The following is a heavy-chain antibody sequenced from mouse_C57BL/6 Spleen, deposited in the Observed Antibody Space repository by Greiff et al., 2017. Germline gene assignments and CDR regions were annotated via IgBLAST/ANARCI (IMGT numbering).Heavy chain of an antibody. CDR2: IDPSDSYT. V-gene: IGHV1-59*01. D-gene: IGHD1-1*02. CDR1: GYTFTSYW. Sequence: QVQLQQPGAELVRPGTSVKLSCKASGYTFTSYWMHWVKQRPGQGLEWIGVIDPSDSYTNYNQKFKGKATLTVDTSSSTAYMQLSSLTSEDSAVYYCARRGASWYYFDYWGQGTTLTVSS. J-gene: IGHJ2*01. CDR3: ARRGASWYYFDY.